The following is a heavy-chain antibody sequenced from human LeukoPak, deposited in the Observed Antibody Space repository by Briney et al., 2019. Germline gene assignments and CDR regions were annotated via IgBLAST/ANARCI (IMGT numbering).Heavy chain of an antibody. Sequence: GGSLRLSCAVSGLALSNVWMNWVRQAPGKGLEWVGRIRSQTAGGTTDFAAPVKGRFSISRDDSKNSLYLQMNSLTSEDTAVYYCAHGSAQYYEYWGQGTLVTVSS. CDR3: AHGSAQYYEY. D-gene: IGHD2-15*01. CDR2: IRSQTAGGTT. CDR1: GLALSNVW. J-gene: IGHJ1*01. V-gene: IGHV3-15*07.